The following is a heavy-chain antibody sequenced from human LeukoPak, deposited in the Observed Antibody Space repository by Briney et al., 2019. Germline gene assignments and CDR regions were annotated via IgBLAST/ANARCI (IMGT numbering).Heavy chain of an antibody. CDR2: ISGSGGGT. CDR3: AKTGGPWD. Sequence: GGSLRLSCAASGFTFSSYAMSWVRQAPGKGLEWVSAISGSGGGTYYTDSVKGRFTISRDNSKNTLYLQLNSLSAEDTAVYYCAKTGGPWDWGQGTLVTVSS. CDR1: GFTFSSYA. D-gene: IGHD7-27*01. J-gene: IGHJ4*02. V-gene: IGHV3-23*01.